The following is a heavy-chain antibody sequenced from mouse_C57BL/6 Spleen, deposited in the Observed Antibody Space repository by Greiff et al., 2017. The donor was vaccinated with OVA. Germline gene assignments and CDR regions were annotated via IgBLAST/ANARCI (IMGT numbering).Heavy chain of an antibody. CDR1: GYTFTSYW. Sequence: QVQLKQPGAELVKPGASVKMSCKASGYTFTSYWITWVKQRPGQGLEWIGDIYPGSGSTNYNEKFKSKATLTVDTSSSTAYMQLSSLTSEDSAVYYCARNDYSNYVNYFDYWGQGTTLTVSS. J-gene: IGHJ2*01. V-gene: IGHV1-55*01. D-gene: IGHD2-5*01. CDR3: ARNDYSNYVNYFDY. CDR2: IYPGSGST.